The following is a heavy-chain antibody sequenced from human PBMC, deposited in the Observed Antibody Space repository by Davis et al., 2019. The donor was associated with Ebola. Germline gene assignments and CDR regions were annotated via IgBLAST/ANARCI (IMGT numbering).Heavy chain of an antibody. Sequence: AASVKVSCKVSGYTLTELSMHWVRQAPGKGLEWMGGFDPEDGETIYAQKFQGRVTMTEDTSTDTAYMELSSLRSEDTAVYYCAKVRYNWNYFDYWGQGTLVTVSS. J-gene: IGHJ4*02. V-gene: IGHV1-24*01. D-gene: IGHD1-20*01. CDR3: AKVRYNWNYFDY. CDR1: GYTLTELS. CDR2: FDPEDGET.